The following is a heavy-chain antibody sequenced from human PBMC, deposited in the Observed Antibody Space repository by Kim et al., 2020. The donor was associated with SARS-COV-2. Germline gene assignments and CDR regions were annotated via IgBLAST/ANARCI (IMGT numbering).Heavy chain of an antibody. D-gene: IGHD3-22*01. CDR1: GGSISSSSYY. CDR3: ARCITMIVVANPNWFDP. CDR2: IYYSGST. V-gene: IGHV4-39*01. J-gene: IGHJ5*02. Sequence: SETLSLTCTVSGGSISSSSYYWGWIRQPPGKGLEWIGGIYYSGSTYYNPSLKSRVTISVDTSKNQFSLKLSSVTAADTAVYYCARCITMIVVANPNWFDPWGQGTLVTVSS.